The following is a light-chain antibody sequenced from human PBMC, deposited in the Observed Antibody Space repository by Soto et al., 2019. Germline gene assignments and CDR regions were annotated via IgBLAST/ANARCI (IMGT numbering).Light chain of an antibody. Sequence: EIVLTQSQGTLSLSPGEGATLSCRASQSVSSTFLAWYQQKPGQAPRLLIYGASFRATGTPDRFSGSGSGTDFTLTISRLEPEDFAVYYCQQYGNSRYTFGQGTKVDI. J-gene: IGKJ2*01. CDR2: GAS. CDR1: QSVSSTF. V-gene: IGKV3-20*01. CDR3: QQYGNSRYT.